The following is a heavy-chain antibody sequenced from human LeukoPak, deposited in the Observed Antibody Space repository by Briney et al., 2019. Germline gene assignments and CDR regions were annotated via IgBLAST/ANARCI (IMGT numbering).Heavy chain of an antibody. Sequence: ASVKVSCKASGYTFTGYYMHWVRQAPGQGLEWMGWINPNSGGTNYAQKFQGRVTMTRDTSISTAYMELRSLRSDDTAVYYCARYSVMVYEDAFDIWGQRTMVTVSS. CDR3: ARYSVMVYEDAFDI. D-gene: IGHD2-8*01. V-gene: IGHV1-2*02. J-gene: IGHJ3*02. CDR2: INPNSGGT. CDR1: GYTFTGYY.